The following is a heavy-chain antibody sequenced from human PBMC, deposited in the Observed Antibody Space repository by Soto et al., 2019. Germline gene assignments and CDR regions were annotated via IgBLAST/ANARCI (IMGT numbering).Heavy chain of an antibody. D-gene: IGHD6-13*01. CDR3: AREGGRKQQLALS. Sequence: ASVKVSCKASGGTFSSYAISWVRQAPGQGLEWMGGIIPIFGTANYAQKFQGRVTITADESTSTAYMELSSLRSGDTAVYYCAREGGRKQQLALSWGQGTLVTVSS. CDR2: IIPIFGTA. V-gene: IGHV1-69*13. J-gene: IGHJ5*02. CDR1: GGTFSSYA.